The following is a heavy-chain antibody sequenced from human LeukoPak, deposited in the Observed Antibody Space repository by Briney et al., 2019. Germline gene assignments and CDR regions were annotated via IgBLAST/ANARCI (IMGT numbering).Heavy chain of an antibody. J-gene: IGHJ4*02. CDR3: ARGGYSSGWYVWYFDY. V-gene: IGHV3-48*01. Sequence: GGSLRLSCAASGFTFSSYSMNWVRQAPGKGLEWVSYISSSSSTIYYADSVKGRFTISRDNAKNSLYLQMNSLRAEDTAVYYCARGGYSSGWYVWYFDYWGQGTLVTVSS. CDR1: GFTFSSYS. CDR2: ISSSSSTI. D-gene: IGHD6-19*01.